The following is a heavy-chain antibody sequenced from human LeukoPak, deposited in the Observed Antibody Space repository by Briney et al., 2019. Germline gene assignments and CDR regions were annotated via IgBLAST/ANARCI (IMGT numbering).Heavy chain of an antibody. J-gene: IGHJ6*04. Sequence: GGSLRLSCAASGFTFSSYWMHWVRQAPGKGLVWVSRINSDGGSTSYTDSVKGRFTISRDNAKNSLYLQMNSLRAEDTAVYYCAELGITMIGGVWGKGTTVTISS. CDR1: GFTFSSYW. CDR2: INSDGGST. V-gene: IGHV3-74*01. CDR3: AELGITMIGGV. D-gene: IGHD3-10*02.